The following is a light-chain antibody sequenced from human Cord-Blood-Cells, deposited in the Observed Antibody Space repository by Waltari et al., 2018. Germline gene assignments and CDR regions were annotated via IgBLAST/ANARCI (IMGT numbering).Light chain of an antibody. CDR1: QSVSSY. V-gene: IGKV3-11*01. Sequence: EIVLTQSPATLSVSPGERATLSCRASQSVSSYLAWYQQKPGQAPRLLSYDASNRATGIPARFSGSGSGTDFTLTISSLEPEDFAVYYCQQRSNWRTFGQGTKLEIK. J-gene: IGKJ2*01. CDR3: QQRSNWRT. CDR2: DAS.